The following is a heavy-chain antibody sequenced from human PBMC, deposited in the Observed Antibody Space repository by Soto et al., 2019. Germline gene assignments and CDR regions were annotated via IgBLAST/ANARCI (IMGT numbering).Heavy chain of an antibody. J-gene: IGHJ4*02. D-gene: IGHD4-17*01. CDR3: ARVNYGDYGGVYDY. CDR2: IWYDGSST. V-gene: IGHV3-33*01. Sequence: PGGSLRLSCAASGFTFNDYGMHWVRQAPGKGLEWVAVIWYDGSSTSFADSVKGRFTISRDNAKNTLYLQMNSLRAEDTAVYYCARVNYGDYGGVYDYWGQGTLVTVSS. CDR1: GFTFNDYG.